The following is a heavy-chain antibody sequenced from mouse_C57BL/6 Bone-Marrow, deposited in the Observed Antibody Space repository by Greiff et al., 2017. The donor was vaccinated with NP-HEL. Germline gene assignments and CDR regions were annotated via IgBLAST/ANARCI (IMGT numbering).Heavy chain of an antibody. J-gene: IGHJ2*01. CDR1: GYTFTSYW. D-gene: IGHD2-2*01. CDR2: IVPADSYT. CDR3: AVSMVTTDY. Sequence: VQLQQSGAELVRPGTSVKLSCKASGYTFTSYWMHWVKQRPGQGLEWIGVIVPADSYTNYNQKFKGKATLTVDTSSSTAYMQLSSLTSEDSAVYDCAVSMVTTDYWGQGTTLTVSS. V-gene: IGHV1-59*01.